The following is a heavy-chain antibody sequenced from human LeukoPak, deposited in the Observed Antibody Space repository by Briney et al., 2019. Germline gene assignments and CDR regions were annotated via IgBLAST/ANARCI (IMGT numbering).Heavy chain of an antibody. CDR3: AKDLGVGGWTFDY. Sequence: GRSLRLSCAASGFTFSGYGMHWVRQAPGKGLEWVAVISYDGSNKYYADSVKGRFTISRDNSKNTLYLQMNSLRAEDTAVYYCAKDLGVGGWTFDYWGQGTLVTVSS. D-gene: IGHD6-19*01. CDR2: ISYDGSNK. CDR1: GFTFSGYG. J-gene: IGHJ4*02. V-gene: IGHV3-30*18.